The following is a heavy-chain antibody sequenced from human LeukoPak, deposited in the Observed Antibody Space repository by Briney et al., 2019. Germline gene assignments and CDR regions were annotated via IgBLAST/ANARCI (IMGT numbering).Heavy chain of an antibody. CDR2: IYTGDSDT. Sequence: GESLKISCKGSGYSFTSYWIGWVRQMPGKGLEWMGIIYTGDSDTRYSPSFQGQVTISADKSISTAYLQWSSLKASDTAMYYCARHRSMVRGVIQGWFDPWGQGTLVTVSS. CDR1: GYSFTSYW. D-gene: IGHD3-10*01. V-gene: IGHV5-51*01. J-gene: IGHJ5*02. CDR3: ARHRSMVRGVIQGWFDP.